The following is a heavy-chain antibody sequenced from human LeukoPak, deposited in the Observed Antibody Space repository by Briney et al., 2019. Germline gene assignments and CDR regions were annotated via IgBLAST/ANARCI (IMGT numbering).Heavy chain of an antibody. CDR3: ARTRYYYNSRSYGAPYYFDY. Sequence: PGGSLRLSCAASGFTFSSYTMNWVRQAPGKGPEWVSSISSSSSFISYADSVKGRFTISRDNANNSLYLQMNSLRAEDTAVYYCARTRYYYNSRSYGAPYYFDYWGQGTLVTVSS. CDR2: ISSSSSFI. D-gene: IGHD3-10*01. V-gene: IGHV3-21*01. J-gene: IGHJ4*02. CDR1: GFTFSSYT.